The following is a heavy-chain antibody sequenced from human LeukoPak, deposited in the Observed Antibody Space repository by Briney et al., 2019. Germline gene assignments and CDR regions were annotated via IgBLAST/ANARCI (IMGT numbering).Heavy chain of an antibody. D-gene: IGHD2-15*01. CDR2: INHSGST. V-gene: IGHV4-34*01. CDR3: ARFCMRGYCSGGSCSFNS. Sequence: SETLSLTCAVSGYSISSGYYWSWIRRPPGKGLEWIGEINHSGSTNYNPPLKSRVTISVDTSKNQFSLKLSSVTAADTAVYYCARFCMRGYCSGGSCSFNSWGHGTLVTVSS. CDR1: GYSISSGYY. J-gene: IGHJ5*01.